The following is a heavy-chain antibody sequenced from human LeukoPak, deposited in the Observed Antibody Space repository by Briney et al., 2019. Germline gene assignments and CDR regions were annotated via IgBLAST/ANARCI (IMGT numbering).Heavy chain of an antibody. Sequence: GGTLRLSRAGSGFTFSDYTMHCVRQGPGKGLEYVSAITANARSKYHADSVRGGFTISRDNSQDTLYLQMCSLRPEDTAVYYCARGPSSYFYMDVWGKGTTVTISS. CDR1: GFTFSDYT. CDR2: ITANARSK. V-gene: IGHV3-64*02. J-gene: IGHJ6*03. CDR3: ARGPSSYFYMDV.